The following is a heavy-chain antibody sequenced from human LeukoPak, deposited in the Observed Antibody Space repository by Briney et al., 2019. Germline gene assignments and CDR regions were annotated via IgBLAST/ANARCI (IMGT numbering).Heavy chain of an antibody. D-gene: IGHD1-1*01. CDR2: INAGYGNT. Sequence: ASVKVSYKASGYTFTTYTLHWVRQAPGQRLEWMGWINAGYGNTQYSQKFQGRVTITRDTSATTAYMELSSLRSEDTAVYYCAREGNCGLNWFDPWGQGTLVTISS. CDR1: GYTFTTYT. CDR3: AREGNCGLNWFDP. J-gene: IGHJ5*02. V-gene: IGHV1-3*01.